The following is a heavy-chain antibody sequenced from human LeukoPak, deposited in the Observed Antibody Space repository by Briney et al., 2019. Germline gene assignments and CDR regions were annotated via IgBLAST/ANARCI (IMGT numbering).Heavy chain of an antibody. CDR2: ISVIGEST. Sequence: GGSLRLSCAASGFTFSSYAMTWVRQAPGKGLQWVSTISVIGESTYYADSVKGRFTISRDNSENMLYLQMNSLRDEDTAVYYCARGLMTPNTYCDLWGQGTLVTVSS. V-gene: IGHV3-23*01. CDR1: GFTFSSYA. CDR3: ARGLMTPNTYCDL. D-gene: IGHD2-8*01. J-gene: IGHJ4*02.